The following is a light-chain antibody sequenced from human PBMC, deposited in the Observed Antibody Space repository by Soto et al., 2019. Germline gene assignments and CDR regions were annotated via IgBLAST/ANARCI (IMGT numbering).Light chain of an antibody. J-gene: IGKJ1*01. Sequence: DIQMTQSPSSLSASVGDRVTITCRASQSISSYLNWYQQKPGKAPKLLIYAASSLQSGVPSRFSGSGSGTXXXXXXXXXQPEDFATYYCQQSYSTPTWTFGQGTKVEIK. V-gene: IGKV1-39*01. CDR2: AAS. CDR1: QSISSY. CDR3: QQSYSTPTWT.